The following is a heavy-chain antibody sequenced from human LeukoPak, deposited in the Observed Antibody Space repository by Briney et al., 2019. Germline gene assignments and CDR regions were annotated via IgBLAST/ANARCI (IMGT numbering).Heavy chain of an antibody. CDR1: GYTLTEVS. Sequence: GAXVKVXCXVSGYTLTEVSMHWVRQAPGKGLEWVGGFDPEDGETIYAQKFQGRVTMTEDTSTDTAYMEMSSLRSEDTAVYYCATAPSLGFDYWGQGTLVTVSS. J-gene: IGHJ4*02. CDR3: ATAPSLGFDY. V-gene: IGHV1-24*01. CDR2: FDPEDGET.